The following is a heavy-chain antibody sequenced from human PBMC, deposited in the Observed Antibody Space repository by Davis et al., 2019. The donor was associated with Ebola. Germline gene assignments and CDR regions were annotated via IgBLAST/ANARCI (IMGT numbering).Heavy chain of an antibody. CDR1: GYSFTSYW. CDR2: IYPGDSDT. CDR3: ARMDWGRFLEWLLSISWFDP. D-gene: IGHD3-3*01. V-gene: IGHV5-51*01. Sequence: KVSCKGSGYSFTSYWIGWVRQMPGKGLEWMGIIYPGDSDTRYSPSFQGQVTISADKFISTAYLQWSSLKASDTAMYDCARMDWGRFLEWLLSISWFDPWGQGTLVTVSS. J-gene: IGHJ5*02.